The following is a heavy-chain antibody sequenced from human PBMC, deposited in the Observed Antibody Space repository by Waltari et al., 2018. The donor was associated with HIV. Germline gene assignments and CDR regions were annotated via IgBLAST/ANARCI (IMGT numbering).Heavy chain of an antibody. D-gene: IGHD2-2*01. CDR2: INPDNGDT. CDR3: ARALSTTWHNLDY. Sequence: QVQLIQSGAEMKKPGASMKVSCKASEYTFTTYHIHWVRRAPGEGLEWMGCINPDNGDTQYVQKFQGWVSMTRDTSINTAYMNLTRLRSEDSAVYYCARALSTTWHNLDYWGQGTLVTVSS. V-gene: IGHV1-2*04. CDR1: EYTFTTYH. J-gene: IGHJ4*02.